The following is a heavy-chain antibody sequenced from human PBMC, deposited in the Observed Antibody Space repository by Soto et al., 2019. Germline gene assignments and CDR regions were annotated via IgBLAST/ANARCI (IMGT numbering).Heavy chain of an antibody. CDR3: ARDRDGYNYFDY. Sequence: TLSLTCTVSGGSITSYYWNWIRQPPGKGLEWIGYIYYSGSTNYNPSLKSRVSLSVDTSKNQFSLKVYSVTAADTAVYYCARDRDGYNYFDYWGQGTLVTVSS. CDR1: GGSITSYY. V-gene: IGHV4-59*01. CDR2: IYYSGST. D-gene: IGHD5-12*01. J-gene: IGHJ4*02.